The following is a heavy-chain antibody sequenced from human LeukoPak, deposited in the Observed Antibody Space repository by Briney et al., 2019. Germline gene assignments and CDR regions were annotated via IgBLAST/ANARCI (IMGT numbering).Heavy chain of an antibody. CDR2: INDSGRI. CDR1: GGSFSNYY. V-gene: IGHV4-34*01. Sequence: PSETLSLTCAVYGGSFSNYYWSWIRQPPAKGRAWVGEINDSGRINHNPSLISRVPVSMDTSKNQFSLRLTSVTATDTAVYYCARRWNYGRNYYIDVWGSGATVSVSS. CDR3: ARRWNYGRNYYIDV. D-gene: IGHD1-7*01. J-gene: IGHJ6*03.